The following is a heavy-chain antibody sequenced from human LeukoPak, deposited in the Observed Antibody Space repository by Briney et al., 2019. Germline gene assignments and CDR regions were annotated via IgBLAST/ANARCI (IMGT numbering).Heavy chain of an antibody. D-gene: IGHD2-15*01. J-gene: IGHJ3*01. CDR2: ISPSGAST. CDR1: GYTFTSYY. V-gene: IGHV1-46*01. CDR3: ARGSSRGPRDAFDF. Sequence: ASVKVSCKASGYTFTSYYVHWVRQAPGQGLEWMGIISPSGASTSYAQKFQGRVTMTRDMSTSTVYMELSSLISEDTAVYYCARGSSRGPRDAFDFWGQGTVVTLSS.